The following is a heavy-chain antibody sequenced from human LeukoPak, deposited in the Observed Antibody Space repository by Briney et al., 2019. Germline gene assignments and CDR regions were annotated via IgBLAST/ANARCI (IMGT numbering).Heavy chain of an antibody. CDR3: ARHTGVRFSYFDY. J-gene: IGHJ4*02. CDR1: GGSISSYY. V-gene: IGHV4-59*08. D-gene: IGHD3-3*01. CDR2: IYYSGST. Sequence: SETLSLTCTVSGGSISSYYWSWIRQPPGKGLEWIGYIYYSGSTNYNPSLKSRVTISVDTSKNQFSLKLSSVTAADTAVYYCARHTGVRFSYFDYWGQGTLVTVSS.